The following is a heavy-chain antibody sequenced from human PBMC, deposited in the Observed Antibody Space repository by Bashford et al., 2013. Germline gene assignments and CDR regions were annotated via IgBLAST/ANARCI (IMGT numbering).Heavy chain of an antibody. CDR1: GYTFTSYG. CDR3: AIPFSPYIMETVAGTGSLDY. Sequence: ASVKVSCKASGYTFTSYGISWVRQAPGQGLEWMGWISAYNGNTNYAQKLQGRVTMTTDTSTSTAYMELRSLRSDDTAVYYCAIPFSPYIMETVAGTGSLDYWGQGTLVTVSS. J-gene: IGHJ4*02. D-gene: IGHD6-19*01. V-gene: IGHV1-18*01. CDR2: ISAYNGNT.